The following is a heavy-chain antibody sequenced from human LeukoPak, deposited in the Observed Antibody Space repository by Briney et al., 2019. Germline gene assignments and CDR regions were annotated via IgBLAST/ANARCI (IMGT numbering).Heavy chain of an antibody. CDR1: GDSISNIY. V-gene: IGHV4-4*07. D-gene: IGHD6-13*01. CDR2: IHFNGNT. Sequence: SETLSLTCTVSGDSISNIYWSWIRQPAGKGLEWISRIHFNGNTDYNPSLKSRVTTSIDTPRNQFSLKLSSVAAADTAVFYCARDRGGSSWYNYYDAWGQGILVTVSS. CDR3: ARDRGGSSWYNYYDA. J-gene: IGHJ4*02.